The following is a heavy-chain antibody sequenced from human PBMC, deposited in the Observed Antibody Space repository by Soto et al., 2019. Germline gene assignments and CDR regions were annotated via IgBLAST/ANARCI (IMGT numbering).Heavy chain of an antibody. Sequence: SETLSLTCTVSGCSLGSSSYYWGWIRQSPGKGLEWIVTIYYSGNTFYHPSLKSRVTISVDTSKNQCYLHLSSVTAADTAIFYCASIAAPGTTHFDFWGQGTLVTVSS. V-gene: IGHV4-39*01. J-gene: IGHJ4*02. CDR3: ASIAAPGTTHFDF. CDR1: GCSLGSSSYY. CDR2: IYYSGNT. D-gene: IGHD6-13*01.